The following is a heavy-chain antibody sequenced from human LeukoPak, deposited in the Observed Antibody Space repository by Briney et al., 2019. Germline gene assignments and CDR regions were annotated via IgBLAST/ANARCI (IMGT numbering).Heavy chain of an antibody. Sequence: SETLSLTCTVSGGSISSYYWSWIRQPPGKGLEWIGYIYYSGSTNYNPSLKSRVTISVDTSKNQFPLKLSSVTAADTAVYYCARHGSYDILTGYIDYWGQGTLVTVSS. CDR3: ARHGSYDILTGYIDY. CDR2: IYYSGST. J-gene: IGHJ4*02. D-gene: IGHD3-9*01. CDR1: GGSISSYY. V-gene: IGHV4-59*08.